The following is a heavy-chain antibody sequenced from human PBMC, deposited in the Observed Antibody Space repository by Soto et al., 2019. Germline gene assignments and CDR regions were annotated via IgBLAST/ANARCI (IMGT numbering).Heavy chain of an antibody. CDR1: GFTFGDSY. CDR3: VRGGGGSLFDP. V-gene: IGHV3-11*06. Sequence: PGGSLRLSCAGSGFTFGDSYMSWIRQAPGKGLEWLSYISPGSRYPAYADSVKGRFTISRDNARRSLFLQMTSLTAEDTAMCYCVRGGGGSLFDPWGQGTMVTVSS. D-gene: IGHD2-15*01. J-gene: IGHJ5*02. CDR2: ISPGSRYP.